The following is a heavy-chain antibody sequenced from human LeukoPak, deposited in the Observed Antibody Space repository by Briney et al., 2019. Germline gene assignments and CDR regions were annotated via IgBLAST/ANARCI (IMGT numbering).Heavy chain of an antibody. V-gene: IGHV1-3*01. D-gene: IGHD1-26*01. CDR2: INAGNGNT. Sequence: GASVKVSCKASGYTFTSYAMHWVRQAPGQRLEWMGWINAGNGNTKYSQKFQGRVTITRDTSAGTAYMELSSLRSEDTVVYYCARVALLLGGSYLFDYWGQGTLVTVSS. J-gene: IGHJ4*02. CDR1: GYTFTSYA. CDR3: ARVALLLGGSYLFDY.